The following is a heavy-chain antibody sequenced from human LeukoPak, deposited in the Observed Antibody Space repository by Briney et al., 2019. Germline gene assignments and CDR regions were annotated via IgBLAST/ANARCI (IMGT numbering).Heavy chain of an antibody. J-gene: IGHJ4*02. V-gene: IGHV3-30-3*01. D-gene: IGHD6-13*01. Sequence: GGSLRLSCAASGFTFSSYAMHWVRQAPGKGLEWVAVIPYDGSNKYYADSVKGRFTISRDNSKNTLYLQMNSLRAEDTAVYYCARDLDSSSCLDYWGQGTLVTVSS. CDR3: ARDLDSSSCLDY. CDR1: GFTFSSYA. CDR2: IPYDGSNK.